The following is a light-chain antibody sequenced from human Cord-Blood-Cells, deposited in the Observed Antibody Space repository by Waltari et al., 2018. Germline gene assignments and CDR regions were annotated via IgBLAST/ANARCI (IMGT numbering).Light chain of an antibody. CDR3: CSYAGSYAYV. CDR2: DVS. V-gene: IGLV2-11*01. J-gene: IGLJ1*01. Sequence: QSALTQPRSVSGSPGQSVTISCTGTSSDVGGYNYVSWYQQHPGKAPKLMIYDVSKRPQGFPDRFSGSKSGNTASLTISGLQAEYEADYYCCSYAGSYAYVFGTGTKVTVL. CDR1: SSDVGGYNY.